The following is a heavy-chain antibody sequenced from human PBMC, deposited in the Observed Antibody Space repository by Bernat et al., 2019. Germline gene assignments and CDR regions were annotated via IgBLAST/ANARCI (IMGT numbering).Heavy chain of an antibody. D-gene: IGHD4-17*01. J-gene: IGHJ4*02. CDR3: AKDAPFDHGDKTNFDY. CDR1: GFTFSSYA. V-gene: IGHV3-23*01. Sequence: EVQLLDAGGVSVQPGGSLRLSCAASGFTFSSYAMSWVRQAPGKGLEWVSAISGSGGSTYYADSVKGRFTISRDNSKNTLYLQMNSLRAEDTAVYYCAKDAPFDHGDKTNFDYWGQGTLVTVSS. CDR2: ISGSGGST.